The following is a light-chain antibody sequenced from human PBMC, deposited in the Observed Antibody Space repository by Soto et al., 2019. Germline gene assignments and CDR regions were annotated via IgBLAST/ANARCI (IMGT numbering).Light chain of an antibody. V-gene: IGLV2-11*01. CDR1: RSDVGGYNY. CDR2: DVS. CDR3: CSYAGSYTFV. J-gene: IGLJ2*01. Sequence: QSVLTQPRSGSGSPGQSVTFSCTGTRSDVGGYNYVSWYQQHPGKAPKLMIYDVSKRPSGVPDRFSGSKSGNTASLTISGLQAEDEADYYCCSYAGSYTFVFGGGTKLTVL.